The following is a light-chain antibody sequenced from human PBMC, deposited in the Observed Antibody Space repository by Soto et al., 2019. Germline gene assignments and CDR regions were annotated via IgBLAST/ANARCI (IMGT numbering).Light chain of an antibody. Sequence: QSALTQPASVSGSPGQSITISCTGTSSDVGSYNLVSWYQQHPDKAPKLIIYEVSKWPSGVSSRFSASKSGNTASLTISGLQSEEEADYYCCSYAGSSTWVFGGGTKVTVL. CDR2: EVS. CDR3: CSYAGSSTWV. J-gene: IGLJ3*02. V-gene: IGLV2-23*02. CDR1: SSDVGSYNL.